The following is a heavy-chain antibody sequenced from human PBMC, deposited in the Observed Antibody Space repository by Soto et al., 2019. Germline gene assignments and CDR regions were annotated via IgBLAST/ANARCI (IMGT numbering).Heavy chain of an antibody. J-gene: IGHJ6*02. CDR3: ARDLIAVAGKHYYYGMDV. V-gene: IGHV3-30-3*01. CDR1: GFTFSSYA. D-gene: IGHD6-19*01. CDR2: ISYDGSNK. Sequence: QVQLVESGGGVVQPGRSLRLSCAASGFTFSSYAMHWVRQAPGKGLEWVAVISYDGSNKYYADSVKGRFTISRDNSKNTLYLQMNSLRAEDTAVYYCARDLIAVAGKHYYYGMDVWGQGTTVTVS.